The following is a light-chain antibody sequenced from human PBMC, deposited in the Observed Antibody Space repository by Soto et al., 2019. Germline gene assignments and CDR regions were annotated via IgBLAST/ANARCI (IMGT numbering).Light chain of an antibody. J-gene: IGLJ2*01. V-gene: IGLV4-69*01. CDR2: LNSDGSH. Sequence: QAVVTQSPSASASLGASVKLTCTLSSGHSSYAIAWHQQQPEKGPRYLMKLNSDGSHSKGDGIPDRFSGSSSGAERYLTISSLQSEDEADYYCQTWGTGIQGVFGGGTKLIVL. CDR3: QTWGTGIQGV. CDR1: SGHSSYA.